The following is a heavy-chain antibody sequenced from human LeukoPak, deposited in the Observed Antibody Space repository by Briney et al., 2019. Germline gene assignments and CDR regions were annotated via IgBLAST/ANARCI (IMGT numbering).Heavy chain of an antibody. Sequence: SETLSLTCAVYGGSFSGYYWSWIRQPPGKGLEWIGEINHSGSTNYNPSLKSRVTISVDTSKNQFSLKLSSVTAADTAVYYCARAASRFPKPPYFDYWGQGTLVTVSS. CDR2: INHSGST. D-gene: IGHD3-16*01. J-gene: IGHJ4*02. CDR3: ARAASRFPKPPYFDY. CDR1: GGSFSGYY. V-gene: IGHV4-34*01.